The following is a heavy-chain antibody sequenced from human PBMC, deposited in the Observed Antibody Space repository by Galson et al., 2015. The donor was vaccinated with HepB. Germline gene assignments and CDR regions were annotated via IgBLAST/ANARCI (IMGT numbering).Heavy chain of an antibody. Sequence: SLRLSCAASGFPFSTFGMHWVRQAPGRGLEWVAVIWYSGTNKYYADSVKGRFTISRDNSKNTLYLQMNSLRAEDTAVYYCARVGGDFGTFEYFLDHWGQGTLDTVSS. J-gene: IGHJ4*02. D-gene: IGHD1-1*01. CDR1: GFPFSTFG. V-gene: IGHV3-33*01. CDR2: IWYSGTNK. CDR3: ARVGGDFGTFEYFLDH.